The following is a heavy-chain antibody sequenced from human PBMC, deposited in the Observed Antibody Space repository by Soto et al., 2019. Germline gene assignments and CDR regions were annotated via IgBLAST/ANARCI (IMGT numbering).Heavy chain of an antibody. CDR3: ARPPIAAAGTHYYGMDV. D-gene: IGHD6-13*01. CDR1: GYSFTIYC. Sequence: GESLKISGKGSGYSFTIYCIGWVLQMPWKGLEWMGIIYPGDSDTRYSPSFQGQVTISADKSISTAYLQWSSLKASDTAMYYCARPPIAAAGTHYYGMDVWGQGTTVTVSS. V-gene: IGHV5-51*01. J-gene: IGHJ6*02. CDR2: IYPGDSDT.